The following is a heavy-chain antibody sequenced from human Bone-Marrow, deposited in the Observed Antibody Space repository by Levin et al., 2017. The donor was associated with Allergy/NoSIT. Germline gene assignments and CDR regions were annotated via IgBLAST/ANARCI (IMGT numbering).Heavy chain of an antibody. CDR3: ARAPIIAARVIPPPGSFGY. V-gene: IGHV1-18*01. D-gene: IGHD6-6*01. J-gene: IGHJ4*02. CDR1: GYTFTSYG. Sequence: ASVKVSCKASGYTFTSYGISWVRQAPGQGLEWMGWISAYNGNTNYAQKLQGRVTMTTDTSTSTAYMELRSLRSDDTAVYYCARAPIIAARVIPPPGSFGYWGQGTLVTVSS. CDR2: ISAYNGNT.